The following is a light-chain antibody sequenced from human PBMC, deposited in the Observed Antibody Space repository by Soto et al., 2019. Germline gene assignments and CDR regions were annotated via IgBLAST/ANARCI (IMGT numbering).Light chain of an antibody. J-gene: IGKJ1*01. CDR3: QQSYSTRGT. CDR1: QSISSY. CDR2: AAS. Sequence: DIQMTQSPSSLSASVGDRVTITCRASQSISSYLNWYQQKPGKARKLLIYAASSLQSGVPSRFSGSGSGTDFTLTISSLQPEDFATYYCQQSYSTRGTFGQGTKVEIK. V-gene: IGKV1-39*01.